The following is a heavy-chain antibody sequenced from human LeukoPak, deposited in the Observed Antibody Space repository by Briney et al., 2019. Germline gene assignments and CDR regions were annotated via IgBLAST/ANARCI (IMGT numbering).Heavy chain of an antibody. J-gene: IGHJ6*03. V-gene: IGHV3-9*01. CDR3: AKHTGLLLDYMDV. CDR1: GFTFDDYA. Sequence: GGSLRLSCAASGFTFDDYAMHWVRQAPGKGLEWVSGISWNSGSIGYADSVKGRFTISRDNAKNSLYLQMNSLRAEDTALYYCAKHTGLLLDYMDVWGKGTTVTISS. D-gene: IGHD2-15*01. CDR2: ISWNSGSI.